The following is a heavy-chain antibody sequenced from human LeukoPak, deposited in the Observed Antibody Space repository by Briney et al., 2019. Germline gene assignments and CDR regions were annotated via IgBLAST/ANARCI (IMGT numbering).Heavy chain of an antibody. CDR2: IYWNDDT. D-gene: IGHD2-2*01. CDR1: GFSLSTSGVG. CDR3: AHSRALEYCSSTSCLEYFQH. V-gene: IGHV2-5*01. J-gene: IGHJ1*01. Sequence: ESGPTLVKPTQTLTLTCTFSGFSLSTSGVGVGWIRQPPGKALEWLALIYWNDDTRYSPSLKSRLTITKDTSKNQVVLTMTNMDPVDTATYYCAHSRALEYCSSTSCLEYFQHWGQGTLVTVSS.